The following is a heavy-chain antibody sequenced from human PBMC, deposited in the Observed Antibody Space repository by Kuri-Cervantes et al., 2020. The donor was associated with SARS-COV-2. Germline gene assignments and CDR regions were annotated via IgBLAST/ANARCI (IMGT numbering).Heavy chain of an antibody. CDR3: AREFFGVVNGYFDY. CDR2: ISSSSTI. J-gene: IGHJ4*02. D-gene: IGHD3-3*01. CDR1: GFTFSDYY. V-gene: IGHV3-69-1*01. Sequence: GESLKISCAASGFTFSDYYMNWVRQAPGKGLEWVSSISSSSTIYYADSVKGRFTISRDDAKNSLYLQMNSLRAEDTAVYYCAREFFGVVNGYFDYWGQGTLVTVSS.